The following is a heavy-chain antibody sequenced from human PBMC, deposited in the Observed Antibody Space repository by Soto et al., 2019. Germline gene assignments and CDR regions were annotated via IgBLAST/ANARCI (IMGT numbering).Heavy chain of an antibody. CDR2: ILYDGSNK. D-gene: IGHD1-1*01. CDR3: AKSRDAYNFYFYYGMDV. V-gene: IGHV3-30*18. J-gene: IGHJ6*02. Sequence: QVQLVESGGGVVQPGTSLRLSCAASGFTFSNYGMHWVRQTPGKGLEWVALILYDGSNKYYADSVKGRFTISRDNSKNTLYLQESSLRAEDTAVYYCAKSRDAYNFYFYYGMDVWGQGTSVTVSS. CDR1: GFTFSNYG.